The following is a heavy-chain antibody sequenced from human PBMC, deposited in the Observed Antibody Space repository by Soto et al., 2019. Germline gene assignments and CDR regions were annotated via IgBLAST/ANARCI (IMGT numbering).Heavy chain of an antibody. Sequence: QVQLVESGGGVVQPGRSLRLSCAASGFTFSSYGMHWVRQAPGKGLEWVAVIWYDGSNKYYADSVKGRFTISRDNSKNTLYLQMNSLRAEDTAVYYCARDWDGYNLFDYWGQGTLVTVSS. CDR2: IWYDGSNK. CDR3: ARDWDGYNLFDY. CDR1: GFTFSSYG. J-gene: IGHJ4*02. D-gene: IGHD5-12*01. V-gene: IGHV3-33*01.